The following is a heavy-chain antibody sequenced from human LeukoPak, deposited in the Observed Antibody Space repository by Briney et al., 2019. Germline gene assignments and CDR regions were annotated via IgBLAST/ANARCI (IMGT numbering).Heavy chain of an antibody. CDR3: ARDRSREPGRATYYYYYMDV. CDR2: IYTSGST. Sequence: PSETLSLTCTVSGDSISSYYWSWIRQPAGKGLEWIGRIYTSGSTNYNPSLKSRVTMSVDTSKNQFSLKLSSVTAADTAMYYCARDRSREPGRATYYYYYMDVWGKGTTVTISS. CDR1: GDSISSYY. V-gene: IGHV4-4*07. D-gene: IGHD1-26*01. J-gene: IGHJ6*03.